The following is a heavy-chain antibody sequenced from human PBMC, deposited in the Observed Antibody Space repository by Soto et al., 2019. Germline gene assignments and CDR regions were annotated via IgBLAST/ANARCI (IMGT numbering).Heavy chain of an antibody. CDR2: INPSGGST. V-gene: IGHV1-46*01. J-gene: IGHJ4*02. CDR1: GYTFTSYH. Sequence: QVQLVQSGPAMEKPGASGNIACQASGYTFTSYHIPWVRQVTGQGLEWMWVINPSGGSTTYAPIFQGRFTMTLERCSNTLSMQLSSLTYDDTAVYFCARISRRSSIFTPTRAVKRWGGDDWGQGTLVNVSS. D-gene: IGHD1-26*01. CDR3: ARISRRSSIFTPTRAVKRWGGDD.